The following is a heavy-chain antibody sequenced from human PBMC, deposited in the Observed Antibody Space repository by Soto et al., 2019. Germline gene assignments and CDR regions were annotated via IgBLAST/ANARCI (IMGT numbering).Heavy chain of an antibody. J-gene: IGHJ4*02. Sequence: PGGSLRLSCAASGFPFSSYGMHWVRQAPGKGLEWVAVISYDGSNKYYADSVKGRFTISRDNSKNTLYLQMNSLRAEDTAVYYCAKEKGVSSGSYPTAHFDYWGQGTLVNVSS. CDR3: AKEKGVSSGSYPTAHFDY. CDR2: ISYDGSNK. D-gene: IGHD1-26*01. CDR1: GFPFSSYG. V-gene: IGHV3-30*18.